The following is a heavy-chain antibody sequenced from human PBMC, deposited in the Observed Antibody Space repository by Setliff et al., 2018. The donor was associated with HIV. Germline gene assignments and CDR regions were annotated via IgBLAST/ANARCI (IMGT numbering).Heavy chain of an antibody. CDR3: AGDLTVKGGY. D-gene: IGHD4-4*01. J-gene: IGHJ4*02. Sequence: SVKVSCKASGGTFSSYAISWVRQAPGQGLEWMGGIIPILGIANYAQKFQGRVTITADESTSAAYMELSSLRSEDTAVYYCAGDLTVKGGYWGQGTLVTVSS. CDR1: GGTFSSYA. CDR2: IIPILGIA. V-gene: IGHV1-69*10.